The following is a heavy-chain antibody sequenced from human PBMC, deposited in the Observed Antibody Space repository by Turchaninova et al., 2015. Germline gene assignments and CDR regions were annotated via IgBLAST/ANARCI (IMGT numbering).Heavy chain of an antibody. V-gene: IGHV4-34*02. CDR2: INHSGRT. CDR3: ARGGMTPIRVDY. Sequence: QVQLQQWGAGLLKPSETLSLTCAVYGGSFSGYSWSWIRQPPGKGLEWSGEINHSGRTKYNPSLKSRLTILEETSKNQFALILNSVTAADTAVYYCARGGMTPIRVDYWGQGALVTVSS. CDR1: GGSFSGYS. D-gene: IGHD2-21*02. J-gene: IGHJ4*02.